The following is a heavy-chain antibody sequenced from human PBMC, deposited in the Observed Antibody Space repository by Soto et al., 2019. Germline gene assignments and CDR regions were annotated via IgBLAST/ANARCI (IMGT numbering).Heavy chain of an antibody. V-gene: IGHV4-4*08. Sequence: PSETLSLTCNVSGGSITGYHWSWIRQPPGEGLEWIGSIYNSGSTYYNPSLKSRVTISVDTSKNQFSLKLTSVTAADTALYYCARRYGWLYFDYWGQGSLVTVS. CDR2: IYNSGST. D-gene: IGHD3-10*01. CDR1: GGSITGYH. J-gene: IGHJ4*02. CDR3: ARRYGWLYFDY.